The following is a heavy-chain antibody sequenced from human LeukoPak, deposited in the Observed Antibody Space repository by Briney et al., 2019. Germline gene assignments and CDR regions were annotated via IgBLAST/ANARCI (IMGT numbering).Heavy chain of an antibody. Sequence: PGGSLRLSCAASGFTFSSYAMSWVRQAPGKGLEWVSAISGSGGSTYYADSVKGRFTISRDNSKNTLYLQTNSLRAEDTAVYYCAKATITMVRGVISDLYYFDYWGQGTLVTVSS. J-gene: IGHJ4*02. V-gene: IGHV3-23*01. CDR3: AKATITMVRGVISDLYYFDY. CDR1: GFTFSSYA. D-gene: IGHD3-10*01. CDR2: ISGSGGST.